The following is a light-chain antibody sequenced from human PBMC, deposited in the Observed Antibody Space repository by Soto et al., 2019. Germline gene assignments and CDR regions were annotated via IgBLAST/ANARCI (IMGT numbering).Light chain of an antibody. J-gene: IGLJ1*01. Sequence: QSALTQPPSASGSPGQSVTMSCTGTLSDVDGRNFVSWYQQDPGKAPKLIIFDADKRAWGVSDRFSGSWSGDTATLTVSGLQAEDEADDHCTSYTRDTALVFGTGTKVTVL. CDR3: TSYTRDTALV. V-gene: IGLV2-8*01. CDR2: DAD. CDR1: LSDVDGRNF.